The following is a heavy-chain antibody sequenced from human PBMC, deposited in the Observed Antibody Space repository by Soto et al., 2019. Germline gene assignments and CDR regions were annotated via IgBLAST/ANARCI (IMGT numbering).Heavy chain of an antibody. V-gene: IGHV4-4*07. Sequence: LTCTVSGGSISSYYWSWIRQPAGKGLEWIGRIYTSGSTNYNPSLKSRVTMSVDTSKNQFSLKLSSVTAADTAVYYCAREYYGSGSYYYYGMDVWGQGTTVTVSS. D-gene: IGHD3-10*01. J-gene: IGHJ6*02. CDR3: AREYYGSGSYYYYGMDV. CDR1: GGSISSYY. CDR2: IYTSGST.